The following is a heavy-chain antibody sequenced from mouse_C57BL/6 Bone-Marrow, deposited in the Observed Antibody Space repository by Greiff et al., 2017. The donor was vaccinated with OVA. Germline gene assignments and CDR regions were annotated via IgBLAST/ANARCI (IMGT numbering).Heavy chain of an antibody. CDR3: TTYGNSYYAMDY. Sequence: VQLQQSGAELVRPGASVKLSCTASGFNLKDDYMHWVKQRPEQGLELIGWIDPENGDTEYASKFQGKATITADTSSNTAYLQLSSLTSEDTAVYYCTTYGNSYYAMDYWGQGTSVTVSS. V-gene: IGHV14-4*01. CDR1: GFNLKDDY. CDR2: IDPENGDT. D-gene: IGHD2-1*01. J-gene: IGHJ4*01.